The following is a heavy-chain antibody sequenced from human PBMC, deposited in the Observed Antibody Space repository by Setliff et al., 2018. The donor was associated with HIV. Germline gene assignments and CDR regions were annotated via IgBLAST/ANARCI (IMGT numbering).Heavy chain of an antibody. Sequence: ASVKVSCKASGYTFTGYYMHWVRQAPGQGLEWMGWINPNSGGTNYAQKLQGRVTMTTDTSTSTAYMELRSLRSDDTAVYYCARDSEPGIAVAGADAFDIWGQGTMVTVSS. V-gene: IGHV1-2*02. D-gene: IGHD6-19*01. CDR2: INPNSGGT. J-gene: IGHJ3*02. CDR1: GYTFTGYY. CDR3: ARDSEPGIAVAGADAFDI.